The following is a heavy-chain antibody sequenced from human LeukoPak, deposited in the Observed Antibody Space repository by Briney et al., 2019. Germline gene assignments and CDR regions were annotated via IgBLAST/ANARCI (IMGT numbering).Heavy chain of an antibody. J-gene: IGHJ5*02. CDR1: GGSFSGYY. V-gene: IGHV4-34*01. CDR2: INHSVST. CDR3: ARTYSSGGVDP. D-gene: IGHD6-19*01. Sequence: SETLSLTCAVYGGSFSGYYWSWIRQPPVKGLEWIGEINHSVSTNYNPSLKSRVTISVDTSKNQFSLKLSSVTAADTAVYYCARTYSSGGVDPWGQGTLVTVSS.